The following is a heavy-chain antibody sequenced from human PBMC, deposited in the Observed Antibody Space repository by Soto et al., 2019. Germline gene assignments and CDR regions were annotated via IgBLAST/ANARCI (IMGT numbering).Heavy chain of an antibody. D-gene: IGHD5-18*01. CDR2: IYHSGST. V-gene: IGHV4-38-2*02. J-gene: IGHJ6*02. CDR3: ARDFGDTAMGAYYYYYGMDV. CDR1: GYSISSGYY. Sequence: PSETLSLTCAVSGYSISSGYYWGWIRQPPGKGLEWIGSIYHSGSTYYNPSLKSRVTISVDTSKNQFSLKLSSVTAADTAVYYCARDFGDTAMGAYYYYYGMDVWGQGTTVTVSS.